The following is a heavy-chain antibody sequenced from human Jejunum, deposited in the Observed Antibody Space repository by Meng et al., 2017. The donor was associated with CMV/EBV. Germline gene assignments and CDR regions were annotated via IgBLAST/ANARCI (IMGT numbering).Heavy chain of an antibody. V-gene: IGHV1-2*02. D-gene: IGHD4-17*01. J-gene: IGHJ4*02. CDR2: IKPDSGGT. CDR3: ARALWHGDYDFDY. Sequence: SGYIFNDFYIQRVRQAPGQGLEWMGWIKPDSGGTKSAYKFQDRVTMTRDMFSDTVYMELSRLRSDDTAVYYCARALWHGDYDFDYWGQGTLVTAPQ. CDR1: GYIFNDFY.